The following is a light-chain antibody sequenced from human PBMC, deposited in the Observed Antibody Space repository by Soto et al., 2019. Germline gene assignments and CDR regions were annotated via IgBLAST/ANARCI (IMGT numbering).Light chain of an antibody. J-gene: IGKJ1*01. CDR2: AAS. Sequence: DFQMTQSPSSLSASVGDRVTITCRARQGISNFLAWYQQKPGKGPELLIYAASTLQSGVPSRFSGSGSGTDFTLTISSLQPEDVATYFCHKYNSAPRTFGQGTKVEIK. V-gene: IGKV1-27*01. CDR3: HKYNSAPRT. CDR1: QGISNF.